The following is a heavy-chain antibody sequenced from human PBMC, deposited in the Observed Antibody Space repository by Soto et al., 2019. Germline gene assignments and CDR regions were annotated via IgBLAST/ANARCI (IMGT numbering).Heavy chain of an antibody. CDR1: GVSLSSYY. CDR2: IYYSGST. CDR3: ARNAVHSSGFTDY. V-gene: IGHV4-39*01. Sequence: SETLSLTSTFSGVSLSSYYLVLIRQPPGKGLEWIGSIYYSGSTYYNPSLKSRVAISVDTSKNQFSLKLSSVTAADTAVYYCARNAVHSSGFTDYCGQGTLVTVSS. J-gene: IGHJ4*02. D-gene: IGHD6-19*01.